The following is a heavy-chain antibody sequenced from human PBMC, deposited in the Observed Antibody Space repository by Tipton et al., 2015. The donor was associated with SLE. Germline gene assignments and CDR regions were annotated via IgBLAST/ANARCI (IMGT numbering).Heavy chain of an antibody. CDR1: GYSINSGYH. D-gene: IGHD4-23*01. CDR2: ISHSGAT. V-gene: IGHV4-38-2*02. J-gene: IGHJ2*01. Sequence: TLSLTCAVSGYSINSGYHWGWIRQPPGKGLEWLGSISHSGATFYNWSPNSRVTISVDTSKNQFSLNLTSVTAADTAVYYCARDALRLIGNPSWYFDLWGRGTLVTVSS. CDR3: ARDALRLIGNPSWYFDL.